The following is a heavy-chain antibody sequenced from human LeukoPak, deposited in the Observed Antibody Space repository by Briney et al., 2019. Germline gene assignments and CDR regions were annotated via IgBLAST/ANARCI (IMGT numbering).Heavy chain of an antibody. V-gene: IGHV1-18*01. D-gene: IGHD6-19*01. J-gene: IGHJ4*02. Sequence: GASVKVSCKASGYTFTSYGISWVRQAPGQGLEWMGWISAYNGNTNYAQKFQGRVTMTRDTSTSTVYMELSSLRSEDTAVYYCASTLPESVAADYWGQGTLVTVSS. CDR1: GYTFTSYG. CDR2: ISAYNGNT. CDR3: ASTLPESVAADY.